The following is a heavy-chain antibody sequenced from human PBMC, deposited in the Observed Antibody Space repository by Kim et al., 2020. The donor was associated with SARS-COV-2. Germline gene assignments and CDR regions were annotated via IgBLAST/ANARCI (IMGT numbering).Heavy chain of an antibody. V-gene: IGHV3-23*01. J-gene: IGHJ4*02. Sequence: YADTLKGQFTIPRDNSKNTLYLQMNSLRAEDTAVYYCAKAAELDHLFDYWGQGTLVTVSS. CDR3: AKAAELDHLFDY. D-gene: IGHD6-13*01.